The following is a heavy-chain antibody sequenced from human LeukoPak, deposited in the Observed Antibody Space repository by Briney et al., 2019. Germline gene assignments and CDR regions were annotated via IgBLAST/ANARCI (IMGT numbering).Heavy chain of an antibody. CDR1: GFRFSSYS. CDR2: ISSGSTYI. J-gene: IGHJ4*02. D-gene: IGHD3-10*01. Sequence: GGSLRLSCAASGFRFSSYSMNWVRQAPGKGLEWVSSISSGSTYIYYADSVKGRFTISRDNAKSSLFLQMNSLRADDTAVYYCARAPLGESDYWGQGTLVTVSS. V-gene: IGHV3-21*01. CDR3: ARAPLGESDY.